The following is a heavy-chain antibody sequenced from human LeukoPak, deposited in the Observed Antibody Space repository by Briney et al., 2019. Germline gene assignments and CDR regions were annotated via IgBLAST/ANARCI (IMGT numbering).Heavy chain of an antibody. Sequence: SETLSLTCTVSGGSISSHYWSWIRQPPGKGLEWIGCIYYSGSTNYNPSLKSRVTISVDTSKNQFSLKLSSVTAADTAVYYCARDNPNCSSTSCYTYFDYWGQGTLVTVSS. CDR2: IYYSGST. V-gene: IGHV4-59*11. D-gene: IGHD2-2*02. CDR1: GGSISSHY. J-gene: IGHJ4*02. CDR3: ARDNPNCSSTSCYTYFDY.